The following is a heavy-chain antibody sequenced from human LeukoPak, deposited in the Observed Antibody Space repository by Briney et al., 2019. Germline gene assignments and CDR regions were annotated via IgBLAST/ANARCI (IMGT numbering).Heavy chain of an antibody. CDR3: ARLSVLLEGFDP. CDR2: IYSRGST. Sequence: SETLSLTCTVSGGSISNYYWSWIRQPAGKGLEWIGRIYSRGSTNYNPSLKSRVTMSVDTSTNQLSLKLSSATAADTAVYYCARLSVLLEGFDPWGQGTLVTVSS. CDR1: GGSISNYY. J-gene: IGHJ5*02. V-gene: IGHV4-4*07. D-gene: IGHD3-10*01.